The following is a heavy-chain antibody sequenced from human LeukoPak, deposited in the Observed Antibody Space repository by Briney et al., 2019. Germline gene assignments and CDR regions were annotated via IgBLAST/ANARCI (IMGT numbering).Heavy chain of an antibody. CDR3: ATVGDSLVLDVTGAFDI. Sequence: ASVKVSCKASGYTFTGYYMHWVRQAHGQGLEWMGWINPNSGGTNYAQKFQGRVTMTRDTSISTAYMELSRLRSDDTAVYYCATVGDSLVLDVTGAFDIWGQGTMVTVSS. CDR1: GYTFTGYY. D-gene: IGHD3/OR15-3a*01. J-gene: IGHJ3*02. V-gene: IGHV1-2*02. CDR2: INPNSGGT.